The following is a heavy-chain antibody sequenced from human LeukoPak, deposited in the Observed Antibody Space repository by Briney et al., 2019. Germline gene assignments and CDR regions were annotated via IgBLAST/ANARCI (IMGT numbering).Heavy chain of an antibody. D-gene: IGHD4-17*01. CDR2: VNPGGTT. Sequence: SETLSLTCAVHGGSFSGYYWAWIRQPPGKGLEWIGEVNPGGTTNYHPSLKRRVTISADTSKSQFSLELRSVTAADTAVFYCARAKSTVSTYFDSWGQGSLVTVSS. CDR3: ARAKSTVSTYFDS. CDR1: GGSFSGYY. J-gene: IGHJ4*02. V-gene: IGHV4-34*01.